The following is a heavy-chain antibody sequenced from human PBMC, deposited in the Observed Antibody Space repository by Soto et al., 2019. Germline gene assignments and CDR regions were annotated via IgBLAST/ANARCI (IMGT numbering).Heavy chain of an antibody. CDR2: ISGYNGYT. V-gene: IGHV1-18*01. D-gene: IGHD3-16*01. CDR3: ERDRDYSHTDADIDY. CDR1: GYNFNTYG. Sequence: QVQLMQSGAEVRRPGTSMRISCTASGYNFNTYGIIWVRQAPGQGLEWMGWISGYNGYTKYAQNFEDRVTLSTDPSTSTAFVELRNLRSGDTALYFCERDRDYSHTDADIDYWGEVTLVTVSS. J-gene: IGHJ4*02.